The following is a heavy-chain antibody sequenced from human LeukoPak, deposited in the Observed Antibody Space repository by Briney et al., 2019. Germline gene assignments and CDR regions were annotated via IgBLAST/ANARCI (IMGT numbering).Heavy chain of an antibody. D-gene: IGHD3-22*01. CDR1: GYTFTGYY. Sequence: ASVNVSCKASGYTFTGYYMHWVRQAPGQGLEWMGWIKPNSGGTNYAQKFQGRVTMTRDTSISTAYMELTRLRSDDTAVYYCARVSVYYYDSSGYYSNFDYWGQGTLVTVSS. V-gene: IGHV1-2*02. CDR2: IKPNSGGT. CDR3: ARVSVYYYDSSGYYSNFDY. J-gene: IGHJ4*02.